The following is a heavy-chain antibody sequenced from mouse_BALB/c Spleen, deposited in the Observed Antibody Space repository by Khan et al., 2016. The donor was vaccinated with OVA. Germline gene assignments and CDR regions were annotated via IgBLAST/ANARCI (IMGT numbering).Heavy chain of an antibody. J-gene: IGHJ4*01. D-gene: IGHD2-3*01. CDR2: INYSGST. CDR1: GYSITSDYA. Sequence: EVQLLETGPGLVKPSQSLSLTCTVTGYSITSDYAWNWIRRFPGNKLEWMGYINYSGSTNYNPALKSRISITRDTSKNQFFLQLNSVTTADTATYYCARDGSRYNYAMDYWGQGTSVTVSS. V-gene: IGHV3-2*02. CDR3: ARDGSRYNYAMDY.